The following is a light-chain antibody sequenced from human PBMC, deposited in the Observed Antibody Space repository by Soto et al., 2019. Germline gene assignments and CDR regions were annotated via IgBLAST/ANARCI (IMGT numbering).Light chain of an antibody. J-gene: IGLJ2*01. CDR2: DVS. Sequence: QSALTQPASVSASPGQSITISCTGTSSDIGAYNYVSWYQQHPGKAPKLMIYDVSNRPSGVSNRFSGSKSGNTASLTISGLQAEDEADYYCSSYTSSSRVVFGGGTKLTVL. CDR3: SSYTSSSRVV. V-gene: IGLV2-14*01. CDR1: SSDIGAYNY.